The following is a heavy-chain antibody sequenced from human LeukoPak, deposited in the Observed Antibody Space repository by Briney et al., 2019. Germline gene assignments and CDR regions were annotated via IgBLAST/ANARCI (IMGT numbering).Heavy chain of an antibody. D-gene: IGHD1-26*01. CDR2: IYYSGNT. Sequence: PSETLSLTCIVSGASISSYYWSWIRQPPGKGLEWIAYIYYSGNTNYNPSLKSRVTISVDRSKNQFSLKLSSVTAADTAAYYCARGPGSYYEFDYWGQGTLVTVSS. CDR3: ARGPGSYYEFDY. J-gene: IGHJ4*02. CDR1: GASISSYY. V-gene: IGHV4-59*01.